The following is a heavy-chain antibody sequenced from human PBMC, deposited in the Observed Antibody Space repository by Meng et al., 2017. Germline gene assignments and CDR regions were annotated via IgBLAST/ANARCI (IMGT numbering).Heavy chain of an antibody. CDR3: ARGPTTMAHDFDY. CDR1: GGSFSDYY. Sequence: QGQVMRWGAGLLRPAETLSLTCVVSGGSFSDYYWSWIRQPPGKGLEWIGEINHSGSTNHNPSLESRATISVDTSQNNLSLKLSSVTAADSAVYYCARGPTTMAHDFDYWGQGTLVTVSS. V-gene: IGHV4-34*04. J-gene: IGHJ4*02. D-gene: IGHD4-11*01. CDR2: INHSGST.